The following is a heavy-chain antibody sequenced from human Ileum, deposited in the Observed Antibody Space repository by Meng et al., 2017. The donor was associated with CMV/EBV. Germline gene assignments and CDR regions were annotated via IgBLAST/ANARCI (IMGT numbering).Heavy chain of an antibody. Sequence: QPLDAVPVVINPSVTLSLTVTAPGGSIRCYYGSCSRKPAGKGLEWIGRIYTSGSTNYNPSLKSRVTMSVDTSKNQFSLKLSSVTAADTAVYYCARYCSGGSCYSGRHNWFDPWGQGTLVTVSS. CDR2: IYTSGST. V-gene: IGHV4-4*07. J-gene: IGHJ5*02. D-gene: IGHD2-15*01. CDR1: GGSIRCYY. CDR3: ARYCSGGSCYSGRHNWFDP.